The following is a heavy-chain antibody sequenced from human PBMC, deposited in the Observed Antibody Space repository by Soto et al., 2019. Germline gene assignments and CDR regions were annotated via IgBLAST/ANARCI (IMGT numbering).Heavy chain of an antibody. D-gene: IGHD3-10*01. CDR2: ISSSSSYI. Sequence: ETLSLTCAVYGGSFSGYYWSWIRQPPGKGLEWVSSISSSSSYIYYADSVKGRFTISRDNAKNSLYLQMNSLRAEDTAVYYCATGMVRGVTLDAFDIWGQGTMVTVSS. V-gene: IGHV3-21*01. CDR1: GGSFSGYY. CDR3: ATGMVRGVTLDAFDI. J-gene: IGHJ3*02.